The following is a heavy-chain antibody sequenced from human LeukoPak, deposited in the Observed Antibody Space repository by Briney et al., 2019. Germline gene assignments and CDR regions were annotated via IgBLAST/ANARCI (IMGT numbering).Heavy chain of an antibody. J-gene: IGHJ1*01. Sequence: TGGSLRLSCSASGFSFDEYTMHWVRQAPGKGLEWVSLIHRNAASSYYADSVRGRFTISRDNNKNSLYLQMHTLRPEDTALYYCARGGYFDSSGYYGYFQHWGQGTPVTVSS. CDR1: GFSFDEYT. V-gene: IGHV3-43*01. D-gene: IGHD3-22*01. CDR2: IHRNAASS. CDR3: ARGGYFDSSGYYGYFQH.